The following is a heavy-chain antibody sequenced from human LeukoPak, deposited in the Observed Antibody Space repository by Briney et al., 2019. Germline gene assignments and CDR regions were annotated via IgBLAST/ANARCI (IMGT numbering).Heavy chain of an antibody. CDR1: GFTFSIYA. Sequence: GGSLRLSCSASGFTFSIYAMHWVRQAPGKGLEYVSAISSSGGRTYYADSVRGRFTISRDNSKNTLYLQMSSLRAEDTAVYYCVKGRYSNSWYSSDYWGQGTLVTVSS. V-gene: IGHV3-64D*09. CDR2: ISSSGGRT. J-gene: IGHJ4*02. D-gene: IGHD6-13*01. CDR3: VKGRYSNSWYSSDY.